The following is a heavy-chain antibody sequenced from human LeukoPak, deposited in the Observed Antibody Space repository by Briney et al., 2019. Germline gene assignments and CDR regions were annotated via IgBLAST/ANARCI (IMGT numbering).Heavy chain of an antibody. D-gene: IGHD3-10*01. Sequence: GGSLRLSCAASGFTFSSYWMSWVRQAPGKGLGWVANIKQDGSEKYYVDSVKGRFTISRDNSKNTLYLQMNSLRAEDTAVYYCAKDVVWFGELFYWGQGTLVTVSS. CDR1: GFTFSSYW. J-gene: IGHJ4*02. CDR2: IKQDGSEK. CDR3: AKDVVWFGELFY. V-gene: IGHV3-7*03.